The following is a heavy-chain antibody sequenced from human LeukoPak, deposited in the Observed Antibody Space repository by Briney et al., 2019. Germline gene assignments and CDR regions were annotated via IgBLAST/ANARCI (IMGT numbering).Heavy chain of an antibody. D-gene: IGHD4-23*01. Sequence: GGSLRLSCAASGFTFSNYWMHWVRQVPGKGLVWVSRINVDGSVKSYADSVKGRFTISRDNAKNTVSQQMNSLRAEDTAVYYCVRDLILVDTPGDDFDYWGQGALVTVSS. CDR2: INVDGSVK. CDR3: VRDLILVDTPGDDFDY. J-gene: IGHJ4*02. V-gene: IGHV3-74*01. CDR1: GFTFSNYW.